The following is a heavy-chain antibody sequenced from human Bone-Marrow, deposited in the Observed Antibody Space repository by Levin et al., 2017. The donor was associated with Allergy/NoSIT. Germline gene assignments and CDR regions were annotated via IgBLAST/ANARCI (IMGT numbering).Heavy chain of an antibody. Sequence: SETLSLTCTVSGASIGSDSLYWSWVRQPPGGGLEWIGYVYYTGFTNYNPSLETRVTLSVVPSKNQFSLEMSSVTAADTAVYYCAKLHEARNSAFDIWGQGTMVTVSS. V-gene: IGHV4-61*01. J-gene: IGHJ3*02. CDR2: VYYTGFT. D-gene: IGHD1/OR15-1a*01. CDR1: GASIGSDSLY. CDR3: AKLHEARNSAFDI.